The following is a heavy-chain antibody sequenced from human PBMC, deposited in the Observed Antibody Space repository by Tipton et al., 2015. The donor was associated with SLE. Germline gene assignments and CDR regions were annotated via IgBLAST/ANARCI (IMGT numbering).Heavy chain of an antibody. D-gene: IGHD3-10*01. V-gene: IGHV4-30-4*08. CDR3: ATFFGLGSYFDD. Sequence: TLSLTCTVSGGSISSTSYYWGWIRQPPGKGLEWIGEINHSGGAYYNSSLESRLTISLDTSKSQFSLQLSPVTAADTAVYYCATFFGLGSYFDDWGQGALATVSS. CDR1: GGSISSTSYY. J-gene: IGHJ4*02. CDR2: INHSGGA.